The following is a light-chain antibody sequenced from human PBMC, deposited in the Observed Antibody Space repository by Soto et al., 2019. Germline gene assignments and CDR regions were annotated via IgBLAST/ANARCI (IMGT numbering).Light chain of an antibody. Sequence: QAVVTQPPSASGTPGQRVTISCSGSGSSIGTNTVNWYRQLPGPAPKLLIYGDNQRPSGVPDRFSGSKSGTSASLAISGLQSEDEAEYYCAAWDGSLNNVLFGGGTKLTVL. V-gene: IGLV1-44*01. CDR1: GSSIGTNT. J-gene: IGLJ2*01. CDR3: AAWDGSLNNVL. CDR2: GDN.